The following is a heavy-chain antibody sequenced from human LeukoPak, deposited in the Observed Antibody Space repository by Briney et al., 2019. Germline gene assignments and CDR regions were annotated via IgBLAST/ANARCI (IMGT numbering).Heavy chain of an antibody. J-gene: IGHJ5*02. D-gene: IGHD4-17*01. V-gene: IGHV4-4*07. CDR2: IHASGSS. CDR1: GGSVSSYH. Sequence: PSETLSLTCSVSGGSVSSYHWNWIRQFAGKGLEWVGRIHASGSSNYLLSLKRRVTMSLDTSKMQLSLRLNSVTAADTAVYYCVRENRDDGDSRGGFFDLWGQGTPVSVSS. CDR3: VRENRDDGDSRGGFFDL.